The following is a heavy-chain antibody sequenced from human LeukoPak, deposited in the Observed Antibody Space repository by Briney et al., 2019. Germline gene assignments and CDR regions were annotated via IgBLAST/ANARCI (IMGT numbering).Heavy chain of an antibody. D-gene: IGHD1-26*01. CDR1: GYTFTSYD. CDR3: ARDNSVGDTAWWFDP. Sequence: ASVKVSCKASGYTFTSYDINWVRQATGQGLEWMGMINPSGGSTSYAQKFQGRVTMTRDMSTSTDYMELISLRSEDTAVYYCARDNSVGDTAWWFDPWGQGTLVTVSS. CDR2: INPSGGST. V-gene: IGHV1-46*01. J-gene: IGHJ5*02.